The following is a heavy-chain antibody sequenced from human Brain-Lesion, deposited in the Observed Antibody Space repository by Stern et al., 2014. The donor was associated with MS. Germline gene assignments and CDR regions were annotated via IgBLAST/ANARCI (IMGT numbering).Heavy chain of an antibody. CDR2: IFNSGRT. CDR3: ARGRVVPGFQYYATDV. Sequence: VQLVESGPGLVKPSQTLSLSCTVSGGSISSGGYYWSWIRQPAGKGLEWIGRIFNSGRTSYNPSLKSLVTISINPSHNQVPLRLNSMTAADTAVYYCARGRVVPGFQYYATDVWGQGTTVIVSS. CDR1: GGSISSGGYY. V-gene: IGHV4-61*02. J-gene: IGHJ6*02. D-gene: IGHD2-2*01.